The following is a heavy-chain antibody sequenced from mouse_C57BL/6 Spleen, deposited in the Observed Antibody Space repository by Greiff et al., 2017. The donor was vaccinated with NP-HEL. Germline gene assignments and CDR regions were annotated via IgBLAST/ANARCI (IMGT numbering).Heavy chain of an antibody. D-gene: IGHD1-1*01. CDR3: ARDGITTVVATRMDY. CDR2: ISSGSSTI. Sequence: EVQVVESGGGLVKPGGSLKLSCAASGFTFSDYGMHWVRQAPEKGLEWVAYISSGSSTIYYADTVKGRFTISRDNAKNTLFLQMTSLRSEDTAMYYCARDGITTVVATRMDYWGQGTSVTVSS. J-gene: IGHJ4*01. V-gene: IGHV5-17*01. CDR1: GFTFSDYG.